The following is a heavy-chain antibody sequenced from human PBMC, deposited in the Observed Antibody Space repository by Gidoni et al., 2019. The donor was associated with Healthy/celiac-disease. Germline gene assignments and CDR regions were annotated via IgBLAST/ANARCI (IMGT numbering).Heavy chain of an antibody. V-gene: IGHV3-30-3*01. D-gene: IGHD6-13*01. CDR2: ISYDGSNK. CDR1: GFTFSSYA. J-gene: IGHJ6*02. Sequence: QVQLVESGGGVVQPGRSLRLSCAASGFTFSSYAMHWVRQAPGKGLEWVAVISYDGSNKYYADSVKGRFTISRDNSKNTLYLQMNSLRAEDTAVYYCRIAAPPDGMDVWGQGTTVTVSS. CDR3: RIAAPPDGMDV.